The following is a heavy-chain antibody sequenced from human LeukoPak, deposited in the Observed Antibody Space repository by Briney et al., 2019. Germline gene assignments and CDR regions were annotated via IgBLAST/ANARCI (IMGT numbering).Heavy chain of an antibody. V-gene: IGHV1-18*01. D-gene: IGHD2-15*01. Sequence: ASVKVSCKASGYTFTNYGITWVRQAPGQGLEWMGWVSAYADNTNYVQKMQGRVTMTTDTSTSTAYMELRSLRPDDTAVYYCARDCIGCHGFDYWGQGTLVTVSS. CDR3: ARDCIGCHGFDY. CDR2: VSAYADNT. J-gene: IGHJ4*02. CDR1: GYTFTNYG.